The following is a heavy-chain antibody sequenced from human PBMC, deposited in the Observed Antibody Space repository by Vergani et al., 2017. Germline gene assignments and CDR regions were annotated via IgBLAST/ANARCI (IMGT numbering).Heavy chain of an antibody. CDR2: IYYSGST. J-gene: IGHJ5*02. D-gene: IGHD6-19*01. CDR3: ARHSTVEWLVKLGWIDP. Sequence: QLQLQESGPGLVKPSATLSLTCSVSGASIRSSNYYCGWIRQPPGKGLEWIASIYYSGSTYYNPSLKSRVTISVDTSKTQFSLKLSSVTAADTAVYFCARHSTVEWLVKLGWIDPWGQGILVTVSS. V-gene: IGHV4-39*01. CDR1: GASIRSSNYY.